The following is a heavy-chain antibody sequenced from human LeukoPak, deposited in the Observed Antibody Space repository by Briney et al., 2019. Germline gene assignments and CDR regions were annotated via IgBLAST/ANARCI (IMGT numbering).Heavy chain of an antibody. CDR3: VKDIGQQPINWLDP. J-gene: IGHJ5*02. D-gene: IGHD6-13*01. CDR1: GFTFSSYG. CDR2: ISNNGGST. Sequence: GGSLRLSCSASGFTFSSYGMHWVRQAPGKGLEYVASISNNGGSTYYADSVKDRFTISRDNSKNTLYLQISSLTVDDTAVYYCVKDIGQQPINWLDPWGQGTLVTVSS. V-gene: IGHV3-64D*06.